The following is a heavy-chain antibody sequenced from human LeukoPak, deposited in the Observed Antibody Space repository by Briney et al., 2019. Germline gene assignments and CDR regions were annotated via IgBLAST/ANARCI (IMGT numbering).Heavy chain of an antibody. CDR1: GFTFSSYA. CDR3: ASRGYSYGYGDY. CDR2: ISYDGSNK. J-gene: IGHJ4*02. V-gene: IGHV3-30-3*01. D-gene: IGHD5-18*01. Sequence: GGSLRLSCAASGFTFSSYAMHWVRQAPGKGLEGVAVISYDGSNKYYADSVKGRFTISRDNSKNTLYLQMNSLRAEDTAVYYCASRGYSYGYGDYWGQGTLVTVSS.